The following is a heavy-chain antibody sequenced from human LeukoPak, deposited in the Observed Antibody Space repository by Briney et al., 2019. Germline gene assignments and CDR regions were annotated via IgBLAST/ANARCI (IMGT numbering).Heavy chain of an antibody. D-gene: IGHD4-17*01. Sequence: GGSLRLSCAASGFTFSSYAMSWVRQAPGKGLGWVSAISGSGGSTYYADSVKGRFTISRDNSKNTLYLQMNSLRAEDTAVYYCATDRGVPPRRYGDYDGLGYWGQGTLVTVSS. CDR2: ISGSGGST. CDR3: ATDRGVPPRRYGDYDGLGY. CDR1: GFTFSSYA. V-gene: IGHV3-23*01. J-gene: IGHJ4*02.